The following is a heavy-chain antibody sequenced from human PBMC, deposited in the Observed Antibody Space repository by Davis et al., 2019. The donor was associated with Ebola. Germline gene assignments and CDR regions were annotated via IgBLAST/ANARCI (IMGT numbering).Heavy chain of an antibody. J-gene: IGHJ4*02. Sequence: ASVKVPCKASGGTFSSYGISWVRQDPGQALEGMGWISAYNGNTNYAQKLQGRVTQTTDTSTSTAYMELRSLRSDDPAVYYCARAGGKDYGSGSYQTAHWGQGTLVTVSS. V-gene: IGHV1-18*01. CDR2: ISAYNGNT. CDR3: ARAGGKDYGSGSYQTAH. D-gene: IGHD3-10*01. CDR1: GGTFSSYG.